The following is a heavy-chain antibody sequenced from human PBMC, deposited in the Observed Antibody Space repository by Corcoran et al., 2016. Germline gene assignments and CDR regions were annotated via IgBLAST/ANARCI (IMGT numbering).Heavy chain of an antibody. CDR3: ARGGGWSSARFRDFGF. Sequence: EGQLAESGGGLVQPGGSLRLSWAAPGFAFSTYWIHWSRQVRGKGLMWVSRMTGEGSDTTYEDSVQGRFTISRENAENTLYLQMDSTRAEATAVYYCARGGGWSSARFRDFGFWGQGKMVTISS. V-gene: IGHV3-74*03. D-gene: IGHD3-10*01. CDR2: MTGEGSDT. J-gene: IGHJ3*01. CDR1: GFAFSTYW.